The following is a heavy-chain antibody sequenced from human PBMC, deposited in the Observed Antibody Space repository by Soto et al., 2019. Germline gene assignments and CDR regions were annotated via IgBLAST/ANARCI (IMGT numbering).Heavy chain of an antibody. CDR1: GDSISTYY. D-gene: IGHD2-21*01. Sequence: QVQLQESGPGLVKPSETLSLTCTVSGDSISTYYWNWIRLPLGKGLEWIGYTYYIGRTNYNPSLKSRVTISLDTSRNQISLNLNSVTAADTAIYYCARDVVGLTHFDYWGQGILVTVSS. J-gene: IGHJ4*02. CDR3: ARDVVGLTHFDY. CDR2: TYYIGRT. V-gene: IGHV4-59*13.